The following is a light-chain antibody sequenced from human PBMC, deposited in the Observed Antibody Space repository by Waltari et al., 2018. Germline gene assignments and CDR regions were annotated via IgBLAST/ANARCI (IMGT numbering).Light chain of an antibody. CDR3: QQYSNLLT. V-gene: IGKV1-5*03. CDR1: QTIYRW. Sequence: DIQMTQSPATLSASVGDRVNITCRASQTIYRWLAWYQQKAGTAPKLLIYEASTLESGVPSRFSGSGSGTEFTLTISTLQPDDFATYYCQQYSNLLTFGPGTNVDIK. J-gene: IGKJ3*01. CDR2: EAS.